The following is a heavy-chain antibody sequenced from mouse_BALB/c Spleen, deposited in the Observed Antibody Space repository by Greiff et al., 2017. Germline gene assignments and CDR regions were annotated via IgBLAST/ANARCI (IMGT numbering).Heavy chain of an antibody. J-gene: IGHJ4*01. Sequence: VKLMESGPGLVAPSQSLSITCTVSGFSLTDYGVSWIRQPPGKGLEWLGVIWGGGSTYYNSALKSRLSISKDNSKSQVFLKMNSLQTDDTAMYYCAKHGYYGSSYYYAMDYWGQGTSVTVSS. V-gene: IGHV2-6-5*01. CDR2: IWGGGST. CDR1: GFSLTDYG. CDR3: AKHGYYGSSYYYAMDY. D-gene: IGHD1-1*01.